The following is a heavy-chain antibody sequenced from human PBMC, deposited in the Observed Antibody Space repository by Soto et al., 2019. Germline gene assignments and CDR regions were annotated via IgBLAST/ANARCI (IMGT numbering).Heavy chain of an antibody. D-gene: IGHD6-13*01. CDR1: GFTFSSYA. J-gene: IGHJ4*02. Sequence: GGSLILSCAASGFTFSSYAMSWVRQAPGKGLEWVSAISGSGGSTYYADSVKGRFTISRDNSKNTLYLQMNSLRAEDTAVYYCAKSGAPYSSSWIPGDYWGQGTLVTVSS. CDR2: ISGSGGST. V-gene: IGHV3-23*01. CDR3: AKSGAPYSSSWIPGDY.